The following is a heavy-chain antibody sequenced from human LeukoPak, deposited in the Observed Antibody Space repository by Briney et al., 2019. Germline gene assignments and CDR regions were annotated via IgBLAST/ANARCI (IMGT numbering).Heavy chain of an antibody. Sequence: QPGGSLRLSCAASGFTFSSYSMNWVRQAPGKGLEWVSYISSSSTIYYADSVKGRFTISRDNAKNSLYLQMNSLRAEDTAVYYCARRRRSISPIGDYWGQGTLVTVSS. CDR2: ISSSSTI. CDR3: ARRRRSISPIGDY. CDR1: GFTFSSYS. J-gene: IGHJ4*02. D-gene: IGHD3-22*01. V-gene: IGHV3-48*01.